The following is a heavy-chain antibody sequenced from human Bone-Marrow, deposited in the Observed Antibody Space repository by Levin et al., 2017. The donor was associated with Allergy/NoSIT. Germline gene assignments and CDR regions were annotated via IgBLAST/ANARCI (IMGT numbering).Heavy chain of an antibody. CDR2: IYWDDDK. V-gene: IGHV2-5*02. D-gene: IGHD3-10*01. Sequence: SGPTLVKPTETLTLTCTFTGFSLTTRGAGMAWIRQPPGKALEWLALIYWDDDKRYSPSLKSRITVTKDTSADQVVLTVTNMDPADTATYFCAHRGGSFGGSHYFDFWGQGALVTVAS. J-gene: IGHJ4*02. CDR1: GFSLTTRGAG. CDR3: AHRGGSFGGSHYFDF.